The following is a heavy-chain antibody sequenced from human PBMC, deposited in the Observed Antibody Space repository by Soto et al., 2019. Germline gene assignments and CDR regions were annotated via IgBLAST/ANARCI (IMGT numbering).Heavy chain of an antibody. CDR2: INHSGST. V-gene: IGHV4-34*01. Sequence: QVQLQQWGAGLLKPSETLSLTCAVYGGSFSGYYWSWIRQPPGKGLEWIGEINHSGSTNYNPSLKSRVTISVDTSKNQFSLKLSSVTAADTAVYYCARARIAARQIDPWGQGTLVTVSS. CDR3: ARARIAARQIDP. CDR1: GGSFSGYY. D-gene: IGHD6-6*01. J-gene: IGHJ5*02.